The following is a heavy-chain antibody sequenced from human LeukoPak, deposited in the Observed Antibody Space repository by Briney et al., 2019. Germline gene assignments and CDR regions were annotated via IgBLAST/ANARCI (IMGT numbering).Heavy chain of an antibody. CDR3: AGDEPPDY. CDR1: GFSVRGSF. V-gene: IGHV3-21*01. Sequence: GGSLRLSCAASGFSVRGSFMNWVRQAPGKGLEWVSSISSSSSYIYYADSVKGRFTISRDNAKNSLYLQMNSLRAEDTAVYYCAGDEPPDYWGQGTLVTVSS. CDR2: ISSSSSYI. J-gene: IGHJ4*02.